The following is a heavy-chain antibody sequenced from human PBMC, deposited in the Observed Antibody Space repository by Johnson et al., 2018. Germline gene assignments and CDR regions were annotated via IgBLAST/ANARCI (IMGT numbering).Heavy chain of an antibody. CDR2: VSHDGSNK. J-gene: IGHJ6*02. CDR3: ATSRTYGSGTYASFGMDG. D-gene: IGHD3-10*01. V-gene: IGHV3-30*03. CDR1: GFSFSHYG. Sequence: QVQLVESGGGVVQPGRSXRLSCAASGFSFSHYGMSWVRQAPGSGLEWVALVSHDGSNKYYADSVKGRFPISRDNAKNTLYVQMNSLRAEDTAVYYGATSRTYGSGTYASFGMDGWGQGTTVTVSS.